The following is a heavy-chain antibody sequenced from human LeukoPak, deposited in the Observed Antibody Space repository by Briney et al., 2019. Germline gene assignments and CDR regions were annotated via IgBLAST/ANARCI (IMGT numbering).Heavy chain of an antibody. V-gene: IGHV3-15*01. CDR1: GFTVSNAW. D-gene: IGHD2-2*01. CDR3: TTYQRGSFDY. CDR2: VKSKTDGGTI. J-gene: IGHJ4*02. Sequence: GGSLRLSCAASGFTVSNAWMSWVRQAPGKELEWVGRVKSKTDGGTIEYAASVKGKFTISKDDSKNTLYLQMNSLKTEDRAVYYCTTYQRGSFDYWGQGTLVTVSS.